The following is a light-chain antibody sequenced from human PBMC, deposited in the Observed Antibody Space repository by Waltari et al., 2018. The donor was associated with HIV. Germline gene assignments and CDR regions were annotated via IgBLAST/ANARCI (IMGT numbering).Light chain of an antibody. CDR1: QSVNYN. CDR3: QQYNNWYT. CDR2: GAS. V-gene: IGKV3-15*01. J-gene: IGKJ2*01. Sequence: EVVMTQSPATLSVSPGEGATLSCGASQSVNYNLAWYQQKPGQAPRLLLYGASNRATGIPARFSGSGSGTEFTLTITSLQSEDSAIYYCQQYNNWYTFGQGTKVEIK.